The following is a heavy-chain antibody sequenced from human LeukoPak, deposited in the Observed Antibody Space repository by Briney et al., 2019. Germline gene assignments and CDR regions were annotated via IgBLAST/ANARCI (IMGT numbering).Heavy chain of an antibody. CDR1: GGSISSDNW. Sequence: SETLSLTCAVSGGSISSDNWWSWIRQPPGKGLEWIGEVLRSGSTNYNPSLKSRVTISVDTSKNQFSLKLSSVTAADTAVYYCAGRDLRFLEWPPDAFDIWGQGTMVTVSS. CDR3: AGRDLRFLEWPPDAFDI. J-gene: IGHJ3*02. D-gene: IGHD3-3*01. CDR2: VLRSGST. V-gene: IGHV4-4*02.